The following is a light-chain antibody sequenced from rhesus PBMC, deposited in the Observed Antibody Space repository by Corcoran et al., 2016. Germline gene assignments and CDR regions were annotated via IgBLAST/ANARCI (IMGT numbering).Light chain of an antibody. CDR3: QHAYGTPPT. J-gene: IGKJ4*01. Sequence: DIQMTQSPSSLSASVGDRVTITCRASENINTYLNWYQQRPGKAPTLLIYKASTLQSGVPSRFSGGGFGADYTLTISGLQPEDVATYYCQHAYGTPPTFGGGTKV. CDR1: ENINTY. CDR2: KAS. V-gene: IGKV1-74*01.